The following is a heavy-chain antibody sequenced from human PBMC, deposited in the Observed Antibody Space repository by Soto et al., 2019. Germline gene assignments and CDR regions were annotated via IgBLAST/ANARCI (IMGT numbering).Heavy chain of an antibody. V-gene: IGHV6-1*01. J-gene: IGHJ5*01. CDR2: TYYRSKWDY. D-gene: IGHD2-8*01. Sequence: SQTLSLTCTISGDSVSTNSATWDWIRQSPSRGLEWLGRTYYRSKWDYDYAASVKGRININPDTSNNQVSLHPDSVTPDDTAVYYCARLIGNSWLDSWGQGTLVTVS. CDR1: GDSVSTNSAT. CDR3: ARLIGNSWLDS.